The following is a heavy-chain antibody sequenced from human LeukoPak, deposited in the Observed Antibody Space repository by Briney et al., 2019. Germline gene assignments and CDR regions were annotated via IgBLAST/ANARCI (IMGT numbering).Heavy chain of an antibody. CDR3: AKSPIASAGSPLDY. CDR1: GFTFTSYA. J-gene: IGHJ4*02. Sequence: GSLRLSCAASGFTFTSYAMNWVRQAPGKGLEWVSSISYSGGSTYYADSVKGRFTISRDNSKNTLYLQMNSLRAEDTALYYCAKSPIASAGSPLDYWGQGTLVTVSS. D-gene: IGHD6-13*01. CDR2: ISYSGGST. V-gene: IGHV3-23*01.